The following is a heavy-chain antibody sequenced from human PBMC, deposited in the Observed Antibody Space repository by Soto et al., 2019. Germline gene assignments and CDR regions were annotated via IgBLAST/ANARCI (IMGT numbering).Heavy chain of an antibody. D-gene: IGHD6-13*01. CDR2: IWYDGSNK. V-gene: IGHV3-33*01. CDR1: GFTFSSYG. J-gene: IGHJ5*02. Sequence: ESGGGVVQPGRSLRLSCAASGFTFSSYGMHWVRQAPGKGLEWVAVIWYDGSNKYYADSVKGRFTISRDNSKNTLYLQMNSLRAEDTAVYYCARGWGAAAGTMSWFDPWGQGTLVTVSS. CDR3: ARGWGAAAGTMSWFDP.